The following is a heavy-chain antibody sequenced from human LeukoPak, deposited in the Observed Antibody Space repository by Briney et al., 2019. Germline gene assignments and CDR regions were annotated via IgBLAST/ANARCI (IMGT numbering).Heavy chain of an antibody. Sequence: SETLSLTCTVSGGSISSYYWSWIRQPPGKGLEWIGYIYYSGSTNYNPSLKSRVTISVDTSRNQFSLKLSSVTAADTAVYYCARDTAAAASFDYWGQGTLVTVSS. CDR3: ARDTAAAASFDY. J-gene: IGHJ4*02. V-gene: IGHV4-59*01. D-gene: IGHD6-13*01. CDR2: IYYSGST. CDR1: GGSISSYY.